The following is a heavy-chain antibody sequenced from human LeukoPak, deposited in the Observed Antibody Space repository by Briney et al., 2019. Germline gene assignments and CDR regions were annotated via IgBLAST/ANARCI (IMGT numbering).Heavy chain of an antibody. CDR1: GYTFTNYY. CDR2: INPGDGGA. D-gene: IGHD6-19*01. Sequence: ASVKVSCKASGYTFTNYYMHWLRQAPGQGLEWMGIINPGDGGATYAQNFQGRVTMTRDTSTSTVYMELSSLRSVDTAVYYCARVGDSSGWFFDYWSQGTLVTVSS. J-gene: IGHJ4*02. V-gene: IGHV1-46*01. CDR3: ARVGDSSGWFFDY.